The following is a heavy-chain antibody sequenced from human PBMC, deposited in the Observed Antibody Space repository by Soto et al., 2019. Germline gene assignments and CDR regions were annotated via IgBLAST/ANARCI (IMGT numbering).Heavy chain of an antibody. Sequence: PSETLSLTCTVSGGSVISGSYYWSWIRQPPGKGLEWIGYIYYSGSTNYNPSLKSRVTISVDTSKNQFSLKLSSVTAADTAVYYCARARGWNDGERYYYYGMDVWGQGTTVTVSS. CDR1: GGSVISGSYY. V-gene: IGHV4-61*01. D-gene: IGHD1-1*01. CDR3: ARARGWNDGERYYYYGMDV. CDR2: IYYSGST. J-gene: IGHJ6*02.